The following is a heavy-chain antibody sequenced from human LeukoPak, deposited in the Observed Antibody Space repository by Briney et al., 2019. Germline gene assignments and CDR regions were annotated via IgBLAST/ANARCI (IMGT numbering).Heavy chain of an antibody. V-gene: IGHV3-7*05. CDR1: GFIRSSYW. Sequence: GGSLRLSCASSGFIRSSYWMSWGRQAPGKGLEWVASITEGERDIYYVDSVKVRFTISRDSAKNSLYLQMNSPRVEDTAVYYCVRDSDRRSDCWGQGTLLTAAS. CDR2: ITEGERDI. CDR3: VRDSDRRSDC. J-gene: IGHJ4*02. D-gene: IGHD3-22*01.